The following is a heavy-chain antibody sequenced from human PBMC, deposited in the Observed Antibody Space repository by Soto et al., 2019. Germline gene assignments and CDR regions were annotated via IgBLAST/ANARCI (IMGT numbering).Heavy chain of an antibody. J-gene: IGHJ6*02. CDR2: IYYSGST. CDR3: ARTPPGGSRGYYYYYGMDV. CDR1: GGSISSGGYY. Sequence: PSETLSLTCTVSGGSISSGGYYWSWIRQHPGKGLEWIGYIYYSGSTYYNPSLKSRVTISVDTSKNQFSLKLSSVTAADTAVYYCARTPPGGSRGYYYYYGMDVWGQGTTVTVSS. D-gene: IGHD2-2*01. V-gene: IGHV4-31*03.